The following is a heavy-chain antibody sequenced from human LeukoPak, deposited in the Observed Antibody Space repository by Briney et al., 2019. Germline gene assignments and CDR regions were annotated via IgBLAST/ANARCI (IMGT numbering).Heavy chain of an antibody. CDR2: IYYSGST. Sequence: SETLSLTCTVSGGSISSSSYYWGWIRQPPGKGLEWIGSIYYSGSTYYNPSLKSRVTISVDTSKNQFSLKLSSVTAADTAVYYCARLGYCSSTSCYQAAHDYWGQGTLVTVSS. CDR3: ARLGYCSSTSCYQAAHDY. J-gene: IGHJ4*02. D-gene: IGHD2-2*01. CDR1: GGSISSSSYY. V-gene: IGHV4-39*01.